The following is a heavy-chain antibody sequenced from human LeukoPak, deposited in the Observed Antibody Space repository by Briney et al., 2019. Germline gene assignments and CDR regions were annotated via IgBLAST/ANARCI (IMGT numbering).Heavy chain of an antibody. CDR1: GFTFSSYA. Sequence: GGSLRLSCSASGFTFSSYAMDWVRQAPGKGLEFVSAIRRKGGSTYYADSVKGRFTISRDNSKNMLYLQMSSLRAEDTAVYYCVKGSPRYCSSTSCYGGALDYWGQGTLVTVSS. D-gene: IGHD2-2*01. V-gene: IGHV3-64D*06. CDR2: IRRKGGST. J-gene: IGHJ4*02. CDR3: VKGSPRYCSSTSCYGGALDY.